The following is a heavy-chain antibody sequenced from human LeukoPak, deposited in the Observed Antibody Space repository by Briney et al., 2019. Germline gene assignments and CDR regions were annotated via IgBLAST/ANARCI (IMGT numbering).Heavy chain of an antibody. V-gene: IGHV3-30*18. CDR3: AKDRDTTASGTFDY. D-gene: IGHD6-13*01. CDR2: ISDDGRHK. Sequence: PGGSLRLSCAASGFTFNNYGIHYVRQAPGKGLEWVAVISDDGRHKNYADSVKGRFTISRDNSNNTLYLQMNSLRVEDTGVYYCAKDRDTTASGTFDYWGQGTLVTVSS. J-gene: IGHJ4*02. CDR1: GFTFNNYG.